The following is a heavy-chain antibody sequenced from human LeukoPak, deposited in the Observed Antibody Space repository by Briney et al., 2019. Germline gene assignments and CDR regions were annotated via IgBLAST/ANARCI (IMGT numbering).Heavy chain of an antibody. CDR2: INGDGSST. CDR3: AREKGSSNYDS. Sequence: GGSLRLSCAASGFTFNTYWIHWVRQVPGKGQVWVSRINGDGSSTAYADSVKGRFTISRDNAKNTLYLQMNSLRAEDTAVYYCAREKGSSNYDSWGQGTLVTVSS. CDR1: GFTFNTYW. J-gene: IGHJ5*01. V-gene: IGHV3-74*03. D-gene: IGHD4-11*01.